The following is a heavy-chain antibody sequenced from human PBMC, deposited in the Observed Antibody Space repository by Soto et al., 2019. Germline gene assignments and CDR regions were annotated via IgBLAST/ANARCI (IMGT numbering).Heavy chain of an antibody. J-gene: IGHJ4*02. Sequence: QLQLQESGPGLVKPSETLSLTGTVSGGSISSSSYYWGWIRQPPGKGLERIGSIYYSGSTYYNPSLKSRVTISVDTSKNQFSQKLSSVTAADTAVYYCATLGYSYALPNVDYWGQGTLVTVSS. D-gene: IGHD5-18*01. V-gene: IGHV4-39*01. CDR2: IYYSGST. CDR1: GGSISSSSYY. CDR3: ATLGYSYALPNVDY.